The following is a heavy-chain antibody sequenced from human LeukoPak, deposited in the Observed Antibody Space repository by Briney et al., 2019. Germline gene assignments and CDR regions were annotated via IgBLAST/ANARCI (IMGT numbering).Heavy chain of an antibody. CDR2: IYYSGST. J-gene: IGHJ5*02. Sequence: SETLSLTCTVSGGSISSGGYYWSWIRQHPGQGLEWIGYIYYSGSTYYNPSLKGRVTISVDTSKNQFSLKLSSVTAADTAVYYCARDRGYGDYGGWFDPWGQGTLVTVSP. V-gene: IGHV4-31*03. CDR1: GGSISSGGYY. CDR3: ARDRGYGDYGGWFDP. D-gene: IGHD4-17*01.